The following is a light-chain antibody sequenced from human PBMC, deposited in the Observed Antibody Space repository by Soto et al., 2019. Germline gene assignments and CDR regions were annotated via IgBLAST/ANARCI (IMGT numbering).Light chain of an antibody. V-gene: IGKV3-20*01. CDR3: QQYGTSPLT. Sequence: PGERVTLSCRASQSVSSSYLTWYQQKPGQAPRLLIYGASSRATGIPDRFSGSGSATDFTLTISRLEPEDFAVYYCQQYGTSPLTFGGGTKVDIK. J-gene: IGKJ4*01. CDR2: GAS. CDR1: QSVSSSY.